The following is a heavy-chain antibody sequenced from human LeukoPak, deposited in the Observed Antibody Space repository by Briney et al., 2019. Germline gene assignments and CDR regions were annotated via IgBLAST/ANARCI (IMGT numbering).Heavy chain of an antibody. CDR2: TYYRSKWYD. J-gene: IGHJ4*02. D-gene: IGHD6-13*01. V-gene: IGHV6-1*01. Sequence: SQTLSLTCAISGDSVSSSSAAWNWIRQSPSRGLEWLGRTYYRSKWYDDYAVSVKSRITINPDTSKSQFSLQLNSVTPEDTAVYYCARSIFRQQLDYFDYWGQGTLVTVSS. CDR1: GDSVSSSSAA. CDR3: ARSIFRQQLDYFDY.